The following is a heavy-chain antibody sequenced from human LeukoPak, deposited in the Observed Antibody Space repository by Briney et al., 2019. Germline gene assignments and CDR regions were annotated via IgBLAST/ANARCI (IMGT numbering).Heavy chain of an antibody. CDR3: AKDLYDFWSSYYPRSPGV. V-gene: IGHV3-43*01. CDR2: ISWDGGST. CDR1: GFTFDDYT. Sequence: GGSLRLSCAASGFTFDDYTMHWVRQAPGKGLEWVSLISWDGGSTYYADSVKGRFTISRDNSKNSLYLQMNSLRTEDTALYYCAKDLYDFWSSYYPRSPGVWGQGTMVTVSS. J-gene: IGHJ3*01. D-gene: IGHD3-3*01.